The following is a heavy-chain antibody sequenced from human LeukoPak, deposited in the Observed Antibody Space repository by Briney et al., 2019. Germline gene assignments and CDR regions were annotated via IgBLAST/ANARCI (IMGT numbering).Heavy chain of an antibody. CDR3: ARGLRDGLTGNDVLDV. D-gene: IGHD3-9*01. CDR2: MNPHGDYT. CDR1: GYNFKRYD. J-gene: IGHJ3*01. V-gene: IGHV1-8*01. Sequence: RGASVKVSCKASGYNFKRYDINWVRQAAGQGLEWMGWMNPHGDYTGYSQKFQDRVTMTSDSSTTTAFMELSSLTSEDTALYYCARGLRDGLTGNDVLDVWGLGTMVIVTS.